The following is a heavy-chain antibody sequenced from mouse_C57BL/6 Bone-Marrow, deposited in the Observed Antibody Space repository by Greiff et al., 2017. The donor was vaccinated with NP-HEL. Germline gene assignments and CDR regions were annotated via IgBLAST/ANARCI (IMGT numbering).Heavy chain of an antibody. CDR1: GYAFTNYL. Sequence: QVQLQQSGAELVRPGTSVKVSCKASGYAFTNYLIEWVKQRPGQGLEWIGVINPGSGGTNYNEKFKGKATLTADKSSSTAYMQLSSLTSEDSAVYFCVRHYGSSYWYFDVWGTGTTVTVSS. CDR2: INPGSGGT. D-gene: IGHD1-1*01. CDR3: VRHYGSSYWYFDV. J-gene: IGHJ1*03. V-gene: IGHV1-54*01.